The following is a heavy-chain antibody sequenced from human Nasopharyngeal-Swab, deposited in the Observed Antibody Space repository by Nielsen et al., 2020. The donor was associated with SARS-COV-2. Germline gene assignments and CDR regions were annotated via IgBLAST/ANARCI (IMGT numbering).Heavy chain of an antibody. CDR3: ARWGMTTVTTGYFDY. D-gene: IGHD4-17*01. CDR2: IYYSGST. Sequence: RQATGKGLEWIGYIYYSGSTYYNPSLKSRVTISVDTSKNQFSLKLSSVTAADTAVYYCARWGMTTVTTGYFDYWGQGTLVTVSS. J-gene: IGHJ4*02. V-gene: IGHV4-31*02.